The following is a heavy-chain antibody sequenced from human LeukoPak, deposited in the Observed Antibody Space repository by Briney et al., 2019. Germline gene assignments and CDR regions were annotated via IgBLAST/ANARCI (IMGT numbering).Heavy chain of an antibody. CDR3: ARGGSMIEAPHRANAFDI. CDR1: GYTFSSYD. CDR2: MNPNSGDT. Sequence: VASLKVSCTASGYTFSSYDINWVRQATGQGLEWMGWMNPNSGDTGYAQKFQGRVTITRNTSINTAYMELSSLRSDDTAVYYCARGGSMIEAPHRANAFDIWGQGTMVTVSS. V-gene: IGHV1-8*03. D-gene: IGHD3-22*01. J-gene: IGHJ3*02.